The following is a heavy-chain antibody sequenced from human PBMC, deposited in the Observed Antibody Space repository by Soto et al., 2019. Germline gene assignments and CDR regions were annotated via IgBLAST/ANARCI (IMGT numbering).Heavy chain of an antibody. D-gene: IGHD3-22*01. CDR2: ISYDGSNK. CDR3: ARDYYDSSGYSYFDY. Sequence: GGSLRLSCAASGFTFSSYAMHWVRQAPGKGLEWVAVISYDGSNKYYADSVKGRFTISRDNSKNTLYPQMNSLRAEDTAVYYCARDYYDSSGYSYFDYWGQGTLVTVSS. J-gene: IGHJ4*02. CDR1: GFTFSSYA. V-gene: IGHV3-30-3*01.